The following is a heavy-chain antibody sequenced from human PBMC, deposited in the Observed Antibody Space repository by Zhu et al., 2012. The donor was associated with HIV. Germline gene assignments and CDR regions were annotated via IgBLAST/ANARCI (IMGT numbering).Heavy chain of an antibody. Sequence: QVQLQESGPGLVKPSETLSLTCIVSGGSISSSSYYWGWIRQPPGKGLEWIGSIYYSGSTYYNPSLKSRVTISVHMSKNQFSLKLSSVTAADTAVYYCARGRDAGLAAGWFDPWGQGTLAPSPQ. J-gene: IGHJ5*02. CDR2: IYYSGST. CDR1: GGSISSSSYY. V-gene: IGHV4-39*07. CDR3: ARGRDAGLAAGWFDP. D-gene: IGHD6-13*01.